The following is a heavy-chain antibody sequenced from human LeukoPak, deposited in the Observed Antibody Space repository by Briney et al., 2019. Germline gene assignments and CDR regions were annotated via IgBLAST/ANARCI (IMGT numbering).Heavy chain of an antibody. J-gene: IGHJ5*02. Sequence: GGSLRLSCAASGFTFRDYTMNWVRQSPGKGLQWVSYVSFGSSYISYADSLKGRFTISRDDAKSSVYLEMTSMRAEDTVVYYCARASTEYAVTDGFDTWGPGTLVTVSS. CDR3: ARASTEYAVTDGFDT. CDR1: GFTFRDYT. CDR2: VSFGSSYI. D-gene: IGHD4-17*01. V-gene: IGHV3-21*01.